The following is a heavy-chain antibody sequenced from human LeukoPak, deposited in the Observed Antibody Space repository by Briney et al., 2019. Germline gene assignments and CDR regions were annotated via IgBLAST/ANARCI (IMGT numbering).Heavy chain of an antibody. V-gene: IGHV3-23*01. CDR2: ISGSGGST. CDR1: GFTFSSYA. J-gene: IGHJ4*02. CDR3: AKSSRPVTAMAFFDY. Sequence: GGSLRLSCAASGFTFSSYAMSWVRQAPGKGLEWVSAISGSGGSTYYADSVKGRFTVSRDNSKNTLYLQMNSLRAEDTAVYYCAKSSRPVTAMAFFDYWGQGTLVTVSS. D-gene: IGHD5-18*01.